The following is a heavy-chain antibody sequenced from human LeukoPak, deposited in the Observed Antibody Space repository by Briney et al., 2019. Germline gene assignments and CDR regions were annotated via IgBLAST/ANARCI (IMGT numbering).Heavy chain of an antibody. CDR2: ISGSGGST. Sequence: QTGGSLRLSCAASGFTFSSYAMSWVRQAPGKGLEWVSAISGSGGSTYYADSVKGRFTISRDNSKNTLYLQMNSLRAEDTAVYYCDTTGYYDFWSGYSDFDYWGQGTLVTVSS. V-gene: IGHV3-23*01. D-gene: IGHD3-3*01. CDR3: DTTGYYDFWSGYSDFDY. J-gene: IGHJ4*02. CDR1: GFTFSSYA.